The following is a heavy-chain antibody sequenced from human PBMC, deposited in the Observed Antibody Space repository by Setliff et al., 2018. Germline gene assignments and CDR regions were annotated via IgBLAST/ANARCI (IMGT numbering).Heavy chain of an antibody. V-gene: IGHV3-7*01. CDR2: INEDSSEK. CDR3: ASLPGGGSGSQKYNWFDP. CDR1: GFRISNYR. Sequence: GGSLRLSCAASGFRISNYRMSWVRQAPGAGLEWVAIINEDSSEKNYVDSVKGRFTISRDNARNSLYLQMNSLRVEDTAIYYCASLPGGGSGSQKYNWFDPWGQGTLVTVSS. D-gene: IGHD3-10*01. J-gene: IGHJ5*02.